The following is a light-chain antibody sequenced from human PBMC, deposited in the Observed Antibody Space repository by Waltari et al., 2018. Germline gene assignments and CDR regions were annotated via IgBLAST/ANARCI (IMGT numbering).Light chain of an antibody. CDR2: EVS. CDR1: SSDVGFYNF. Sequence: QSALTQPASVSGSPGQSITISCTGTSSDVGFYNFVSCYQHHPGKVPKLMVYEVSNRPSGVSNRFSGSKSGNTASLTISELQAEDEADYYCSSYTGRSTLYVFGTGTTVTVL. J-gene: IGLJ1*01. CDR3: SSYTGRSTLYV. V-gene: IGLV2-14*01.